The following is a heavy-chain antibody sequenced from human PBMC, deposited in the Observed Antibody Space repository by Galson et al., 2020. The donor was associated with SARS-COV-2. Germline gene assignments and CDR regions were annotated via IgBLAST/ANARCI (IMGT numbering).Heavy chain of an antibody. CDR3: AKDLEYYDILTGYYIRVHYYYYYYGMDV. Sequence: GESLKISCAASGFTFSSYGMHWVRQAPGKGLEWVAVISYDGSNKYYADSVKGRFTISRDNSKNTLYLQMNSLRAEDTAVYYCAKDLEYYDILTGYYIRVHYYYYYYGMDVWGQGTTVTVSS. CDR2: ISYDGSNK. V-gene: IGHV3-30*18. D-gene: IGHD3-9*01. J-gene: IGHJ6*02. CDR1: GFTFSSYG.